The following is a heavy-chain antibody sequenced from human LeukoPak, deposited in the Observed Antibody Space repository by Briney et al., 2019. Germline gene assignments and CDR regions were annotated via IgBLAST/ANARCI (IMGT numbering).Heavy chain of an antibody. J-gene: IGHJ4*02. CDR1: GGTFSSYA. D-gene: IGHD2-2*01. Sequence: SVKVSCKASGGTFSSYAISWVRQAPGQGLEWMGWIIPIFGTANYEQEFQGRVTITTDESTSTAYMELSSLRSEDTAVYYCARSHVGYCSSASCYYFDYWGQGTLVTVSS. CDR3: ARSHVGYCSSASCYYFDY. CDR2: IIPIFGTA. V-gene: IGHV1-69*05.